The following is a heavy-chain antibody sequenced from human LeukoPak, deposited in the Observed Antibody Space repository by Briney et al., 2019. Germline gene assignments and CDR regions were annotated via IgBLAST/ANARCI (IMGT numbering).Heavy chain of an antibody. CDR1: GGYISSYY. CDR3: ARGAVAGLYYYYYYMDV. D-gene: IGHD6-19*01. J-gene: IGHJ6*03. Sequence: SETLSLTCTVSGGYISSYYWSWIRLPPGKGLEWIGYIYYSGSTNYNPSLKSRVTISVDTSKNQFSLKLSSVTAADTAVYYCARGAVAGLYYYYYYMDVWGKGTTVTISS. V-gene: IGHV4-59*01. CDR2: IYYSGST.